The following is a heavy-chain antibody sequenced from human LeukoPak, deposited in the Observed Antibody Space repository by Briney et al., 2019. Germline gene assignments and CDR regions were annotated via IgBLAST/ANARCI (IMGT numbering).Heavy chain of an antibody. CDR1: GGSISSYY. CDR2: IYYSGST. D-gene: IGHD1-26*01. V-gene: IGHV4-39*01. J-gene: IGHJ4*02. CDR3: ARPSEIVSGSYVE. Sequence: SETLSLTCTVSGGSISSYYWGWIRQPPGKGLEWIGSIYYSGSTYYNPSLKSRVTVSVDTSKNQFSLKLSSVTAADTAVYYCARPSEIVSGSYVEWGQGTLVTVSS.